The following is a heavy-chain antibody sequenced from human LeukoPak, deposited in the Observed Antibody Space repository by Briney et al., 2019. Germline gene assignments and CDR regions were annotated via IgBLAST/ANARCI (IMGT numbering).Heavy chain of an antibody. D-gene: IGHD1-26*01. Sequence: GASVKVSCKTSGGTFRSHTFGWVRQAPGQGLAWMGRITPVINSAKYAQKFRDRLTITADTITVTAYMELSSLTPDDTAVYFCTRVNLRGSQYNWFDPWGQGTLVIVSS. CDR3: TRVNLRGSQYNWFDP. CDR2: ITPVINSA. CDR1: GGTFRSHT. J-gene: IGHJ5*02. V-gene: IGHV1-69*08.